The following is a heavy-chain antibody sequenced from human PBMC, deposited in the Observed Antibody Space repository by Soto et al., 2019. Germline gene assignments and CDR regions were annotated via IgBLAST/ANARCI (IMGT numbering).Heavy chain of an antibody. J-gene: IGHJ4*02. V-gene: IGHV1-18*01. CDR3: ARESQRNFQVGATYPFDY. Sequence: ASVKVSCKASGYTFTSYGISWVRQAPGQGLEWMGWISAYNGNTNYAQKLQGRVTMTTDTSTSTAYMELRSLRSDDTAVYYCARESQRNFQVGATYPFDYWGQGTLVTVSS. CDR1: GYTFTSYG. D-gene: IGHD1-26*01. CDR2: ISAYNGNT.